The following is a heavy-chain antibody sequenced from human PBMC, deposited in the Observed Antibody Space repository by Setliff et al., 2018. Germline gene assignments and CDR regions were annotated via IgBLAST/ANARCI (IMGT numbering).Heavy chain of an antibody. CDR3: ARINFYVSSGYYYASDN. CDR2: IIPVFGTA. Sequence: SVKVSCKASGGTFRTDGFNWVRQAPGQGLEWMGRIIPVFGTAKYAQKFQGRVTITADESTSTAYMELRSLRPDDTAVYYCARINFYVSSGYYYASDNWGQGTLVTV. V-gene: IGHV1-69*13. J-gene: IGHJ4*02. CDR1: GGTFRTDG. D-gene: IGHD3-22*01.